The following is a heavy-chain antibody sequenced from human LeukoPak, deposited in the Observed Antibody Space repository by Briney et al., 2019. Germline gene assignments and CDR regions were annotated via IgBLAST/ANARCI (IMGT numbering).Heavy chain of an antibody. CDR1: GFTFSSYA. D-gene: IGHD3-10*01. CDR2: IYYSGST. V-gene: IGHV4-30-4*08. Sequence: LRLSCAASGFTFSSYAMSWIRQPPGKGLEWIGYIYYSGSTYYNPSLKSRVTISVDTSKNQFSLKLSSVTAADTAVYYCARGPGYYYGSGSPPFGPWGQGTLVTVSS. J-gene: IGHJ5*02. CDR3: ARGPGYYYGSGSPPFGP.